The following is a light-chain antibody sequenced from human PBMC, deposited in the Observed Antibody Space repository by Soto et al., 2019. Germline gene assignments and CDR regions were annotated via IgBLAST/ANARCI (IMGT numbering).Light chain of an antibody. CDR3: CSYAGSYTYI. V-gene: IGLV2-11*01. CDR2: HVT. Sequence: QSVLTQPRSVSGSPGQSVTISCTGSYIDGGTFYFVSWYQQYPGKGPKLIIYHVTERPSGVPDRFSGSKSGNTASLTISGLQAEDEADYYCCSYAGSYTYIFGSGTKVTVL. CDR1: YIDGGTFYF. J-gene: IGLJ1*01.